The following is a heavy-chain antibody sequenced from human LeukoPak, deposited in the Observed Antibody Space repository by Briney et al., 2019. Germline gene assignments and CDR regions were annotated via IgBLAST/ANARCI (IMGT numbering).Heavy chain of an antibody. V-gene: IGHV4-61*02. D-gene: IGHD6-13*01. CDR2: VSTSGST. CDR3: ERVVFGVAAANRKNRDAFDI. CDR1: SGSINCGRYY. Sequence: PSETLSLTCTVSSGSINCGRYYWSWIRQTAWKGLERIGRVSTSGSTNYNPSLKTRVTISLDTSTNLFSLKLSSVTAADTAVYYCERVVFGVAAANRKNRDAFDIWGQGTMVTVSS. J-gene: IGHJ3*02.